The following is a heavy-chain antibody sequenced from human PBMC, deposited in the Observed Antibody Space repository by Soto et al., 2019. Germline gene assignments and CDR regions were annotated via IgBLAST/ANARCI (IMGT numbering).Heavy chain of an antibody. D-gene: IGHD1-1*01. J-gene: IGHJ4*02. CDR2: ISAHNGNT. Sequence: QVHLVQSGAEVKKPGASVKVSCKGSGYDFTTHGITWVRQAPGQGLEWMGWISAHNGNTNYAQKLQGRVTVTRDTSTSTAYMELRSLRSDDTAVYYCARGRYGDYWGQGALVTVSS. CDR3: ARGRYGDY. V-gene: IGHV1-18*01. CDR1: GYDFTTHG.